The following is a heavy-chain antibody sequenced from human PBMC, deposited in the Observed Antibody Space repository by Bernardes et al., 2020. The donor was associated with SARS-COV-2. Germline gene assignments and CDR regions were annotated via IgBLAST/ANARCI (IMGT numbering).Heavy chain of an antibody. D-gene: IGHD2-8*01. J-gene: IGHJ4*02. CDR3: ARLYCTNGVCYYYFDY. Sequence: GSLRLSCAASGFTFSSYSMNWVRQAPGKGLEWVSYISSSSSTIYYADSVKGRFTISRDNAKNSLYLQMNSLRDEDTAVYYCARLYCTNGVCYYYFDYWGQGTLVTVSS. V-gene: IGHV3-48*02. CDR2: ISSSSSTI. CDR1: GFTFSSYS.